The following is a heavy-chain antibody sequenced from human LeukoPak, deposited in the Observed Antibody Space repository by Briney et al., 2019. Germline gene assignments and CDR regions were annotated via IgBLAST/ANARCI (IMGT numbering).Heavy chain of an antibody. Sequence: GRSLRPSCAASGFTFDDYAMHWVRQAPGKGLEWVSGISWNSGSIGYADSVKGRFTISRDNAKNSLYLQMNSLRAEDTALYYCAKSFPPYYYYYGMDVWGQGTTVTVSS. CDR2: ISWNSGSI. J-gene: IGHJ6*02. V-gene: IGHV3-9*01. CDR1: GFTFDDYA. CDR3: AKSFPPYYYYYGMDV.